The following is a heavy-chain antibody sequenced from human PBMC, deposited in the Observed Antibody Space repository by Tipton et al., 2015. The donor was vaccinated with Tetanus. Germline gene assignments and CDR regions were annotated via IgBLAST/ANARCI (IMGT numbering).Heavy chain of an antibody. CDR2: IKEDGSEK. CDR3: ARRSGVAALNY. D-gene: IGHD6-19*01. Sequence: GSLRLSCAASGFSFSSYWMTWVRQAPGKGLEWVANIKEDGSEKNYVDAVKGRFTISRDNAKNSLFLQMSSLRAEDTAVYYCARRSGVAALNYWGQGTLVTVSS. CDR1: GFSFSSYW. J-gene: IGHJ4*02. V-gene: IGHV3-7*01.